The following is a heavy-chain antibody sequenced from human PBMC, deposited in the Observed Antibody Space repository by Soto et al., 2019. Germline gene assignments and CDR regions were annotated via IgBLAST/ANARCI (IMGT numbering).Heavy chain of an antibody. CDR3: ARLGARGDGYNSPPYYLDY. D-gene: IGHD3-10*01. CDR2: IKTRSYSYAT. V-gene: IGHV3-73*02. CDR1: GFTFSGSA. Sequence: EVQLVESWGGLVQPGESVTLSCAASGFTFSGSAIHWFRQASGKGLEWVGRIKTRSYSYATAYTASVEGRFTISRDDSKNTAYLQMNSLTTEATAVYYCARLGARGDGYNSPPYYLDYWGQGTLVTVSS. J-gene: IGHJ4*02.